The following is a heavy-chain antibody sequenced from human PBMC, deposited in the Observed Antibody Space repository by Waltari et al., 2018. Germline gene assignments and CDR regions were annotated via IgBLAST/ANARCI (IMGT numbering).Heavy chain of an antibody. Sequence: QVQLQESGPALVRPSETLSLTCVVSDYSIGSGYYWGWIRQAPGKGLEWIANIYHEWNTYYNPSRKSRVAISMDTSENQFSLKLRSVTATDTAVYYCARLALGYCTSPRCRQNESWGQGTLVTVSS. CDR1: DYSIGSGYY. D-gene: IGHD2-8*01. J-gene: IGHJ5*02. V-gene: IGHV4-38-2*01. CDR2: IYHEWNT. CDR3: ARLALGYCTSPRCRQNES.